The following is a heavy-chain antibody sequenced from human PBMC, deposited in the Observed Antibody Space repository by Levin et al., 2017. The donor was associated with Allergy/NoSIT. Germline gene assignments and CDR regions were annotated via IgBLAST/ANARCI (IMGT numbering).Heavy chain of an antibody. V-gene: IGHV2-70*11. CDR2: IDWDDDK. J-gene: IGHJ6*02. CDR1: GFSLSTSGMC. Sequence: SGPTLVKPTQTLTLTCTFSGFSLSTSGMCVSWVRQPPGKALEWLARIDWDDDKYYSTSLKTRLTISKDTSKNQVVLTMTNMDPVDTATYYCPRIRRFSNYDYRYGMDVWGQGTTVTVSS. CDR3: PRIRRFSNYDYRYGMDV. D-gene: IGHD4-11*01.